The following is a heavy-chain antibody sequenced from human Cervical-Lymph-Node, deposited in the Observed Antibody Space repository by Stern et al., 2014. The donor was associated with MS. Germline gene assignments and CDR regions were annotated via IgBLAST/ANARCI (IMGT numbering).Heavy chain of an antibody. CDR2: IFPVFGPP. CDR1: GGTFSKFP. Sequence: QVQLVQSGAEVTKPGSSVKVSCKASGGTFSKFPSSWVRQAPGQGLEWMGGIFPVFGPPPYSQDFRGRVTITAYVSTSTLYMELSSLISDDTAVYYSALSSETSYRWSSLGYDLWGQGTLVTVSS. CDR3: ALSSETSYRWSSLGYDL. V-gene: IGHV1-69*01. J-gene: IGHJ5*02. D-gene: IGHD2-8*02.